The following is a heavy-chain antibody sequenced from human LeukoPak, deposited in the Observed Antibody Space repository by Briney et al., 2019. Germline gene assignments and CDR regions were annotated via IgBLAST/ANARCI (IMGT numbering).Heavy chain of an antibody. J-gene: IGHJ4*02. CDR3: AKWGSGSYYKGSFDY. Sequence: PGGSLRLSCVASGFTFSSYTMSWVRQAPGKGLEWVSTISGSGESTYYADSVKGRFTISRDNSKNTLYLQMNSLRAEDTAVYYCAKWGSGSYYKGSFDYWGQGTLVTVSS. CDR1: GFTFSSYT. CDR2: ISGSGEST. D-gene: IGHD3-10*01. V-gene: IGHV3-23*01.